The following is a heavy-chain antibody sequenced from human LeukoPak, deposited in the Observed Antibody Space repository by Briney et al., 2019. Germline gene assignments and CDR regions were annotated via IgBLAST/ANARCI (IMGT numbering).Heavy chain of an antibody. V-gene: IGHV3-48*01. J-gene: IGHJ4*02. CDR3: ATEYYYDSSGRPYDY. CDR2: ISSSSSNI. D-gene: IGHD3-22*01. Sequence: PGGSLRLSCAASGFTFSSYNMNWVRQAPGKGLEWVSYISSSSSNIYYADSVKGRFTISRDNAKNSLYLQMNSLRAEDTAVYYCATEYYYDSSGRPYDYWGQGTLVTVSS. CDR1: GFTFSSYN.